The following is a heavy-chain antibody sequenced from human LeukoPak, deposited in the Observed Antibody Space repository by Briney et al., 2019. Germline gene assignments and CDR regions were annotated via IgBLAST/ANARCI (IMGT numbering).Heavy chain of an antibody. CDR1: GITLSNYG. V-gene: IGHV3-23*01. D-gene: IGHD3-22*01. CDR3: AKRGVVIRVILVGFHKEAQYFDS. Sequence: GGSLRLSCAVSGITLSNYGMSWVRPTPGKGLEWVAGISDSGGRTNYADSVKGRFTISRDNPKNTLYLQMNSLRAEDTAVYFCAKRGVVIRVILVGFHKEAQYFDSWGQGALVTVSS. J-gene: IGHJ4*02. CDR2: ISDSGGRT.